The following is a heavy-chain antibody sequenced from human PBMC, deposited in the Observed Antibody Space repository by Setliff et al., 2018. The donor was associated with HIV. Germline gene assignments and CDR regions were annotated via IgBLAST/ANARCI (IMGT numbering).Heavy chain of an antibody. J-gene: IGHJ5*01. Sequence: KPGGSLRLSCATSGFNFVNAWMSWVRQAPGKGLECLGRIKTRADGGATDYAAPVKGRFSISRDDSKKTLYLQMDSLKTEDTAMYYCVTVRTTSGFKCLDSWGQGTLVTVSS. V-gene: IGHV3-15*01. CDR2: IKTRADGGAT. CDR3: VTVRTTSGFKCLDS. CDR1: GFNFVNAW.